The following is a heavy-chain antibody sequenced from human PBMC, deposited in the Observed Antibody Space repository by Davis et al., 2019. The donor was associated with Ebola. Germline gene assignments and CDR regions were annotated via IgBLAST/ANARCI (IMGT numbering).Heavy chain of an antibody. CDR1: GFIVNNYG. Sequence: GESLKISCAASGFIVNNYGIYWVRQAPGKGLEWVSSISSSSSYIYYADSVKGRFTISRDNAKNSLYLQMNSLRAEDTAVYYCARDPRTYYDILTGTVRNYYGMDVWGQGTTVTVSS. V-gene: IGHV3-21*01. D-gene: IGHD3-9*01. CDR3: ARDPRTYYDILTGTVRNYYGMDV. J-gene: IGHJ6*02. CDR2: ISSSSSYI.